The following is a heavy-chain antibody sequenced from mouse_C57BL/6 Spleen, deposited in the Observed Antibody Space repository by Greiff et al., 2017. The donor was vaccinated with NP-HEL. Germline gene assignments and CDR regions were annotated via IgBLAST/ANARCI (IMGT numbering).Heavy chain of an antibody. CDR2: ISSGGSYT. D-gene: IGHD3-2*02. CDR1: GFTFSSYG. CDR3: ARHETAQATDYYAMDY. Sequence: EVHLVESGGDLVKPGGSLKLSCAASGFTFSSYGMSWVRQTPDKRLERVATISSGGSYTYYPDSVKGRFTISRDNAKNTLYLQMGSLKSEDTAMYYCARHETAQATDYYAMDYWGQGTSVTVSS. V-gene: IGHV5-6*01. J-gene: IGHJ4*01.